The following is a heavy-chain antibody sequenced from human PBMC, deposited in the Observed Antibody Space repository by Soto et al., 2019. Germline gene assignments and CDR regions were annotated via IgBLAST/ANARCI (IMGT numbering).Heavy chain of an antibody. CDR2: ISYDGSNK. CDR3: AKDRRKVVVAAPFDY. Sequence: GGSLRLSCAASGFTFSSYGMHWVRQAPGKGLEWVAVISYDGSNKYYADSVKGRFTISRDNSKNTLYLQMNSLKAEDTAVYYCAKDRRKVVVAAPFDYWGQGTLVTVSS. V-gene: IGHV3-30*18. J-gene: IGHJ4*02. D-gene: IGHD2-15*01. CDR1: GFTFSSYG.